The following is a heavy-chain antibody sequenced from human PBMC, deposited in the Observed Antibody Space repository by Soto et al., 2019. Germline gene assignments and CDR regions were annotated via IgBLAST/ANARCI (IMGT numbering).Heavy chain of an antibody. D-gene: IGHD3-16*01. V-gene: IGHV3-21*01. Sequence: EVQLVESGGGLVKPGGSLRLSCAASGFTFSGYSMNWVRQAPGKGLEWVSSISSSGGYIYYADSVKGRFTISRDNAESSLYLQMNNLRAEDTALYYCARDYAMGEYVWGTYLLYWGQGALVTVSS. CDR2: ISSSGGYI. CDR1: GFTFSGYS. J-gene: IGHJ4*02. CDR3: ARDYAMGEYVWGTYLLY.